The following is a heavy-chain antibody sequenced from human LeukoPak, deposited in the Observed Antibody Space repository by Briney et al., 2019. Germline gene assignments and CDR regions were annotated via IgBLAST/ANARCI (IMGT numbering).Heavy chain of an antibody. Sequence: SETLSLTCTVSGGSISSGGYYWSWIRQHPGTGLAWIGYIYYSGSTYYNPSLKSRVTISVDTSKNQFSLKLSSVTAADTAVYYCARESDYGDLYYFDYWGQGTLVTVSS. D-gene: IGHD4-17*01. V-gene: IGHV4-31*03. J-gene: IGHJ4*02. CDR2: IYYSGST. CDR1: GGSISSGGYY. CDR3: ARESDYGDLYYFDY.